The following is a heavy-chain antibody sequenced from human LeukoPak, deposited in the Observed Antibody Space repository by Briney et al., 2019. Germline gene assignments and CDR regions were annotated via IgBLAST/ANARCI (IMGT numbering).Heavy chain of an antibody. Sequence: PSETLSLTCTVSGGSISSYYWSWIRQPPGKGLEWIGYIYYSGSTNYNPSLKSRVTISVDTSKNQFSLKLSSVTAADTAVYYCARDRRGSPDYWGQGTLVTVSS. D-gene: IGHD1-26*01. V-gene: IGHV4-59*01. CDR3: ARDRRGSPDY. CDR1: GGSISSYY. J-gene: IGHJ4*02. CDR2: IYYSGST.